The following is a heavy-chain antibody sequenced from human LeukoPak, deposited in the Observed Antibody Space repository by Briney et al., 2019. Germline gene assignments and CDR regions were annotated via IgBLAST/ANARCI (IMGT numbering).Heavy chain of an antibody. CDR3: ARQREWGGGFDAFDI. Sequence: GESLKISCKGSGYSFTNYWIGWVRQMPGKGLEWMGIIYPGDSDTRYSPSFQGQVTISADKSISTAFLQWSSLKASDTAMYYCARQREWGGGFDAFDIWGQGTMVTVSS. CDR1: GYSFTNYW. J-gene: IGHJ3*02. CDR2: IYPGDSDT. V-gene: IGHV5-51*01. D-gene: IGHD2-15*01.